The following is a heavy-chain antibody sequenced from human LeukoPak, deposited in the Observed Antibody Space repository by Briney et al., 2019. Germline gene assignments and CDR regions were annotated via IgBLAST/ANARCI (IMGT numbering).Heavy chain of an antibody. Sequence: SETLSLTCTVSGGSISSSSYYWGWIRQPPGKGLEWIGTIYYSGSTYYNPSLKSRVTISVDTSKNQFSLKVSSVTAADTAVYYCARDSRAGTYWGQGTLVTVSS. CDR2: IYYSGST. D-gene: IGHD6-19*01. V-gene: IGHV4-39*07. J-gene: IGHJ4*02. CDR1: GGSISSSSYY. CDR3: ARDSRAGTY.